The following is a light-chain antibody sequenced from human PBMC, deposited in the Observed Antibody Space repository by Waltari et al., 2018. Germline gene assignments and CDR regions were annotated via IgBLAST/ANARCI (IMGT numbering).Light chain of an antibody. J-gene: IGKJ1*01. V-gene: IGKV3-15*01. Sequence: EVVMTQSPATLSVSSGERATLSCWASQSVRSNLAWYQQKPGQAPRLLIYGAVNTATGIPARFSGRGSGTEFTLTISSLQSEDFAVYYCQQYNDWPATFGQGTKVEIK. CDR3: QQYNDWPAT. CDR2: GAV. CDR1: QSVRSN.